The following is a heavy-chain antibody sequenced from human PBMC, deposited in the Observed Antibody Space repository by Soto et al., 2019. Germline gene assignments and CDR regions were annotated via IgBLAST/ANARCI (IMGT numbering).Heavy chain of an antibody. CDR2: IYYSGST. CDR1: GGSISSGGYY. Sequence: PSETLSLTCTVSGGSISSGGYYWSWIRQHPGKGLEWIGYIYYSGSTYYNPSLKSRVTISVDTSKNQFSLKLSSVTAADTAVYYFARDLVIAARPGYGDFRTWDVWGKGTTVTVPS. D-gene: IGHD6-6*01. CDR3: ARDLVIAARPGYGDFRTWDV. J-gene: IGHJ6*04. V-gene: IGHV4-31*03.